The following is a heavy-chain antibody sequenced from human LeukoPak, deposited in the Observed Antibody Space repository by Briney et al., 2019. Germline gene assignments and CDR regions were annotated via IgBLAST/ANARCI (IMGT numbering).Heavy chain of an antibody. J-gene: IGHJ3*02. CDR1: GFTFSSYG. V-gene: IGHV3-33*01. CDR3: ARSMTTVPNAFDI. CDR2: IWYDGSNK. Sequence: GGSLRLSCAASGFTFSSYGMHWVRQAPGKGLEGVAVIWYDGSNKYYADSVKGRFTISRDNSKNTLYLQMNSLRAEDTAVYYCARSMTTVPNAFDIWGQGTMVTVSS. D-gene: IGHD4-17*01.